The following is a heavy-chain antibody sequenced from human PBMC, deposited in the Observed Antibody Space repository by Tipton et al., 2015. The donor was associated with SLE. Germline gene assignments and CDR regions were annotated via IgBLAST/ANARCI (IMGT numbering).Heavy chain of an antibody. D-gene: IGHD3-10*01. J-gene: IGHJ4*02. CDR2: IHYYGINK. Sequence: SLRLSCAASGFIFSNYAMHWVRQAPGKGLEWVAYIHYYGINKFYGDSVKGRFFISRDISKNTVYLQMDSLRLEDTAIYYCAKNSIAAVQGVANPREDFDYWGQGTLVTVSS. CDR3: AKNSIAAVQGVANPREDFDY. CDR1: GFIFSNYA. V-gene: IGHV3-30*02.